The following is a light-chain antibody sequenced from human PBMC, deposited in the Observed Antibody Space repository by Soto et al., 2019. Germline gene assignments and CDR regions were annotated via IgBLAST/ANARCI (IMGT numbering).Light chain of an antibody. CDR2: GAS. V-gene: IGKV3-15*01. Sequence: EIVLTQSPVTLSLSPGERATLSCRASQSVSSSYLAWYQQKPGQAPRLLIYGASTRAAGIPARFSGSGSGTEFTLTITNLQSEDFAVYYCQQFHNWPRTFGQGTKVDIK. CDR3: QQFHNWPRT. CDR1: QSVSSSY. J-gene: IGKJ1*01.